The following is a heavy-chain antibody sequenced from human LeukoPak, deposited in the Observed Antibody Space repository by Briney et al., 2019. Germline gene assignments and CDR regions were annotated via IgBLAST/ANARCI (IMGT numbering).Heavy chain of an antibody. Sequence: SETLSLTCTVSGGSISSYYWSWIRQPPGKGLEWIGYIYTSGSTNYNPSLKSRVTISVDTSKNQFSLKLSSVTAADTAVYYCASSGGDCCDFDYWGQGTLVNVSS. J-gene: IGHJ4*02. CDR2: IYTSGST. D-gene: IGHD2-21*02. CDR3: ASSGGDCCDFDY. CDR1: GGSISSYY. V-gene: IGHV4-4*09.